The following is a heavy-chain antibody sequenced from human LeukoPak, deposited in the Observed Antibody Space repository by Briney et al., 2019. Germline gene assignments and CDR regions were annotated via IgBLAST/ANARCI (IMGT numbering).Heavy chain of an antibody. J-gene: IGHJ4*02. D-gene: IGHD1-26*01. CDR1: GYTFNGYY. CDR3: ARVGPIVGANDY. Sequence: ASVKVSCKASGYTFNGYYMHWVRQAPGQGLEWVGRINPNSGGTNYAQKFQGRVTMTRDTSISTAYMELSRLRSDDTAVYYCARVGPIVGANDYWGQGTLVTVSS. V-gene: IGHV1-2*06. CDR2: INPNSGGT.